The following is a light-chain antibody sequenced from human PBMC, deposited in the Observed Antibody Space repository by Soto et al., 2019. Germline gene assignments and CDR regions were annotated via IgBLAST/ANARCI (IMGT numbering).Light chain of an antibody. J-gene: IGKJ4*02. V-gene: IGKV3-15*01. Sequence: EIFMTQSPATLSVFPGERVILSCRAGQSVGSSLAWYQQKPGQAPRLLIRGASTRATGVPARFSGSGSGTEFTLTISSLQSEDFAVYYCQQYSSSLTFGGGTTLEIK. CDR3: QQYSSSLT. CDR2: GAS. CDR1: QSVGSS.